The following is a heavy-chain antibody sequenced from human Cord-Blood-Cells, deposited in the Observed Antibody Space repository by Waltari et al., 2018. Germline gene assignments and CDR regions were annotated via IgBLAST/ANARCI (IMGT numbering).Heavy chain of an antibody. CDR2: IYTSGST. CDR3: ARSYSSGRGAWGAWDI. J-gene: IGHJ3*02. Sequence: QVQLQESGPGLVKPSETLSLTCTVSGGSISSYYWSWIRQPAGKGLEWIGRIYTSGSTNYNPSLKRRVPMSVDTSKNQFSLKLCSVTAADTAVYYCARSYSSGRGAWGAWDIWGQGTMVTVSS. D-gene: IGHD6-19*01. V-gene: IGHV4-4*07. CDR1: GGSISSYY.